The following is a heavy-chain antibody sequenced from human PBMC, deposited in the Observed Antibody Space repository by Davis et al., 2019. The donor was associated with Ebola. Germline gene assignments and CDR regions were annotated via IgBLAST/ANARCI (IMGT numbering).Heavy chain of an antibody. Sequence: GSLRLSCTVSGGSISSYYWSWIRQPPGKGLEWIGYIYYSGGTNYNPSLKSRVTISVDTSKNQFSLKLSSVTAADTAVYYCARETYYYYGMDVWGQGTTVTVSS. CDR2: IYYSGGT. CDR1: GGSISSYY. J-gene: IGHJ6*02. CDR3: ARETYYYYGMDV. V-gene: IGHV4-59*01.